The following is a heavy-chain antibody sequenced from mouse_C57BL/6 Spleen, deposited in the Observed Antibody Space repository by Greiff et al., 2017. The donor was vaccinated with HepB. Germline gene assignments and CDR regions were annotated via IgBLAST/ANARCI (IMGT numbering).Heavy chain of an antibody. V-gene: IGHV1-81*01. CDR1: GYTFTSYG. CDR3: ARSPSYGSSTYYAMDY. CDR2: IYPRSGNT. D-gene: IGHD1-1*01. Sequence: QVHVKQSGAELARPGASVKLSCKASGYTFTSYGISWVKQRTGQGLEWIGEIYPRSGNTYYNEKFKGKATLTADKSSSTAYMELRSLTSEDSAVYFCARSPSYGSSTYYAMDYWGQGTSVTVSS. J-gene: IGHJ4*01.